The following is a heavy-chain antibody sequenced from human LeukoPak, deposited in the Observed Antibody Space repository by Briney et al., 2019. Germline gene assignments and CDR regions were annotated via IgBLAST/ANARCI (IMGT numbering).Heavy chain of an antibody. Sequence: ASVKVPCKASGYTSTSYYMHWVRQAPGQGLEWMGIINPSGGSTSYTQKFQGRVTMTRDTSTTTVYMELSSLRSQDTAVYYCARHKEVGDYYYFDYWGQGTLVTVPS. CDR3: ARHKEVGDYYYFDY. CDR1: GYTSTSYY. CDR2: INPSGGST. D-gene: IGHD2/OR15-2a*01. J-gene: IGHJ4*02. V-gene: IGHV1-46*01.